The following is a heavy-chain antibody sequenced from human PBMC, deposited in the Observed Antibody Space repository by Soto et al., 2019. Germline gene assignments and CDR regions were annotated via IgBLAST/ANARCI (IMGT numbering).Heavy chain of an antibody. Sequence: SVKVSCKASGGTFSSYTISWVRQAPGQGLEWMGRIIPILGIANYAQKFQGRVTITADKSTSTAYMELSSLRSEDTAVYYCARKHSYGPNYYYCGMDVWGQGTTVTVSS. V-gene: IGHV1-69*02. D-gene: IGHD5-18*01. J-gene: IGHJ6*02. CDR2: IIPILGIA. CDR1: GGTFSSYT. CDR3: ARKHSYGPNYYYCGMDV.